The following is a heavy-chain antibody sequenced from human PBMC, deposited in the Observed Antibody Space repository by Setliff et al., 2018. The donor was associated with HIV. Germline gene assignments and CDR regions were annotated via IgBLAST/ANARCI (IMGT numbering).Heavy chain of an antibody. CDR2: IYHDWST. J-gene: IGHJ5*02. D-gene: IGHD3-10*01. Sequence: PSETLSLTCSVSGYSITNGYYWGWIRQPPGKGLEWVGSIYHDWSTYYNPSLRSRVTISVDTSKNQFSLKLSSVTAADTAVYYCARYYGSGTYHRWFDPWGQGTPVTVSS. CDR3: ARYYGSGTYHRWFDP. CDR1: GYSITNGYY. V-gene: IGHV4-38-2*02.